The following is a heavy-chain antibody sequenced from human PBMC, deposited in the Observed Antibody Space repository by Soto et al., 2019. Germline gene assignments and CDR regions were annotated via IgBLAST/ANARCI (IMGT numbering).Heavy chain of an antibody. D-gene: IGHD6-19*01. CDR2: ISYDGSNK. Sequence: ESGGGVVQPGRSLRLSCAASGFTFSSYGMHWVRQAPGKGLEWVAVISYDGSNKYYADSVKGRFTISRDNSKNTLYLQMNSLRAEDTAVYYCAKDDGSGWYALDYWGQGTLVTVSS. V-gene: IGHV3-30*18. CDR3: AKDDGSGWYALDY. CDR1: GFTFSSYG. J-gene: IGHJ4*02.